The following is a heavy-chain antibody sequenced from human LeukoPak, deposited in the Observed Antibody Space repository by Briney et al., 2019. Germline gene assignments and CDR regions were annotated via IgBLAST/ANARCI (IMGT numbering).Heavy chain of an antibody. V-gene: IGHV4-39*07. CDR1: GGSISSSGYY. J-gene: IGHJ4*02. Sequence: SETLSLTCTVSGGSISSSGYYWGWIRQPPGKGLEWIGSIYYSGSTYYNPSLKSRVTISVDTSKNQFSLKLSSVTAADTAVYYCARDSLDYWGQGTLVTVSS. CDR3: ARDSLDY. CDR2: IYYSGST.